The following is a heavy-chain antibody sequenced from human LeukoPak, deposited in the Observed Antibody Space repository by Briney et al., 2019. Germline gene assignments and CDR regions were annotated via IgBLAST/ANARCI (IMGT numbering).Heavy chain of an antibody. CDR3: ARGYSYGFDY. CDR1: GFTFSSYW. J-gene: IGHJ4*02. D-gene: IGHD5-18*01. CDR2: IYSGGST. V-gene: IGHV3-53*01. Sequence: GGSLRLSCVASGFTFSSYWMSWVRQAPGKGLEWVSVIYSGGSTYYADSVKGRFTISRDNSKNTLYLQMNSLRAEDTAVYYCARGYSYGFDYWGQGTLVTVSS.